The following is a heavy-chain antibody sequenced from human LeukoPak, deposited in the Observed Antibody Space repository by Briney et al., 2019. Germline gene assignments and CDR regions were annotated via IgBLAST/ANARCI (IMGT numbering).Heavy chain of an antibody. Sequence: PGGSLRLSCAASGFTFSTYAMSWVRQAPGKGLEWVSVISGSGGSTHYADSVKGRFTISRDNSKNTLYLQMNSLRAEDTAVYYCPKGMSSSSVFDYWGQGTLVTVSS. J-gene: IGHJ4*02. CDR1: GFTFSTYA. CDR3: PKGMSSSSVFDY. D-gene: IGHD6-6*01. V-gene: IGHV3-23*01. CDR2: ISGSGGST.